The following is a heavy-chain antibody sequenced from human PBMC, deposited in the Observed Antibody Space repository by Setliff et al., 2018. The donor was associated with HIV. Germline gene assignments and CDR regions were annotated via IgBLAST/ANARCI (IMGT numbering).Heavy chain of an antibody. CDR1: GGSFSGYY. CDR2: VTHSGRT. Sequence: LSLTCAVYGGSFSGYYWSWIRQPPGKGLEWIGEVTHSGRTNYNPSLESRVTISVDTSKNQFSLKLSSVTAADTAVYYCATPTDIVAPFDYWGQGTLVTVSS. CDR3: ATPTDIVAPFDY. V-gene: IGHV4-34*01. J-gene: IGHJ4*02. D-gene: IGHD5-12*01.